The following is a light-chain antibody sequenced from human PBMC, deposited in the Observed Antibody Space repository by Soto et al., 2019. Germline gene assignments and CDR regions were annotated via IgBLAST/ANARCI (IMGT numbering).Light chain of an antibody. CDR2: DAS. CDR3: LHRSDWPPGNT. V-gene: IGKV3-11*01. CDR1: QSISTL. J-gene: IGKJ5*01. Sequence: EFALTQSPATLAFSPRASATLSCRPSQSISTLLAWYRQKPGQAPSLLISDASKRATGVPARFSGSGSGTDFTLTITSLEPDDFVVYYCLHRSDWPPGNTFGHGTRLEI.